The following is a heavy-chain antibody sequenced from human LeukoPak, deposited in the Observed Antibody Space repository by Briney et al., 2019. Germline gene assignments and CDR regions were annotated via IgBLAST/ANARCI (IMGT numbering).Heavy chain of an antibody. Sequence: SVKVSCKASGGTFSSYAISWVRQAPGQGLEWMGGIIPIFGTANYAQKFQGRVTITADESTSTAYMELSSLRSEGTAVYYCARVRVELMTTVTNPFDYWGQGTLVTVSS. CDR2: IIPIFGTA. CDR1: GGTFSSYA. CDR3: ARVRVELMTTVTNPFDY. V-gene: IGHV1-69*13. J-gene: IGHJ4*02. D-gene: IGHD4-17*01.